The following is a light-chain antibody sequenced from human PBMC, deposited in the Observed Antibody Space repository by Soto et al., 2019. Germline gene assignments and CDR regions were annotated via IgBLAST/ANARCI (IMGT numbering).Light chain of an antibody. CDR3: QQADSFPLT. J-gene: IGKJ4*01. Sequence: DIQMTQSPSTLSASVGDRVTVTCRASQSISSWLAWYQQKPGKAPRLLIYKASDLESGVPSRFSGSGSGTDFTLTINSLQPEDFATYYCQQADSFPLTFGGGTKVDI. CDR2: KAS. V-gene: IGKV1-5*03. CDR1: QSISSW.